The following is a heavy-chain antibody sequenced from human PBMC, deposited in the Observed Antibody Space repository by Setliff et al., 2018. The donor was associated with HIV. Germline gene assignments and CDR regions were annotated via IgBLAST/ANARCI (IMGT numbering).Heavy chain of an antibody. CDR3: ARQMGSGSYDTGYYFDS. V-gene: IGHV4-39*05. CDR2: FSPGTGLEWIVGITYSETT. J-gene: IGHJ4*02. D-gene: IGHD1-26*01. CDR1: TVSITTTSDS. Sequence: LSLTCNVSTVSITTTSDSWAWIRQPPGKGLEWIGSISFSPGTGLEWIVGITYSETTSYNPTLNGRVTMSVDTSKNQFSLDLSSVTAADTAAYFCARQMGSGSYDTGYYFDSWGQGTPVTVSS.